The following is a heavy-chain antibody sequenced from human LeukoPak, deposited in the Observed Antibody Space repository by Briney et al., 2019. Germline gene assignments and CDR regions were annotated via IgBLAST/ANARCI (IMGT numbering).Heavy chain of an antibody. CDR3: AKAPIAVAGTSNYFDY. J-gene: IGHJ4*02. Sequence: GGSLRLSCAASGFTFSSYSMNWVRQAPGKGLEWVSSISSSSSYIYYADSVKGRFTISRDNSKNTLYLQMNSLRAEDTAVYYCAKAPIAVAGTSNYFDYWGQGTLVTVSS. V-gene: IGHV3-21*04. D-gene: IGHD6-19*01. CDR1: GFTFSSYS. CDR2: ISSSSSYI.